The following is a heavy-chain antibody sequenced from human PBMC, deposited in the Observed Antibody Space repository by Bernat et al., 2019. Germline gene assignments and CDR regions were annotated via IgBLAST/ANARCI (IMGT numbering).Heavy chain of an antibody. V-gene: IGHV3-53*01. CDR2: MYGDGRT. D-gene: IGHD1-20*01. CDR3: AKGGVTGTEIDY. Sequence: VQLVESGGGLVQPGGSLRLSCAASEFTVNTNYMNWVRQAPGKGLEWVSVMYGDGRTFYADSVKGRFTISRDNSRNTLYLQMNSLRAEDTAVYYCAKGGVTGTEIDYWGQGTLVTVSS. J-gene: IGHJ4*02. CDR1: EFTVNTNY.